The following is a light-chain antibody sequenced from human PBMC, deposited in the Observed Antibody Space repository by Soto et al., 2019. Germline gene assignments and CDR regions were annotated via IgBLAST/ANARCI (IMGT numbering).Light chain of an antibody. J-gene: IGKJ2*01. CDR2: DAS. Sequence: EIVLTQSPATLSLSPGERATLSCRASQSVSNHLAWYQQKPGQAPRLLIYDASNRAAGIPARFSGSGSGTDFTLTISSLEPEDVAVYYCQLRRYWPPFTLGQGTKLEIK. CDR3: QLRRYWPPFT. CDR1: QSVSNH. V-gene: IGKV3-11*01.